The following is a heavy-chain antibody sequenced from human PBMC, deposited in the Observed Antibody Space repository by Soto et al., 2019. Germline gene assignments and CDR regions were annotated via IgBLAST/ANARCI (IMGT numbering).Heavy chain of an antibody. CDR2: TYYRSKWYN. CDR1: GDNVSINSAA. V-gene: IGHV6-1*01. D-gene: IGHD2-2*01. J-gene: IGHJ3*02. CDR3: ARGSWGDIVVVPAADPRDAFDI. Sequence: QTLSLTCASPGDNVSINSAAWNWIMQSPSSGLEWLGRTYYRSKWYNDYAVSVKSRITINPDTSKNQFSLQLNSVTPEDTAVYYCARGSWGDIVVVPAADPRDAFDIWGQGTMVTGSS.